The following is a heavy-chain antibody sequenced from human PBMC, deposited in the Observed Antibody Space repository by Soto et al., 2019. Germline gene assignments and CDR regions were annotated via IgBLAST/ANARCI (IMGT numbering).Heavy chain of an antibody. V-gene: IGHV3-48*02. D-gene: IGHD3-10*01. CDR3: ARVPRNYYGSGSPPLYGMDV. CDR2: ISSSSSTI. J-gene: IGHJ6*02. Sequence: EVQLVESGGGLVQPGGSLRLSCAASGFTFSSYSMNWVRQAPGKGLEWVSYISSSSSTIYYADSVKGRFTISRDNAKNSLYLHMNSLRDEDTAVYYCARVPRNYYGSGSPPLYGMDVWGQGTTVTVSS. CDR1: GFTFSSYS.